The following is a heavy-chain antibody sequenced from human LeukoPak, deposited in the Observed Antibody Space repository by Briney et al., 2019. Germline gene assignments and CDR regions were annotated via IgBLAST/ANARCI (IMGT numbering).Heavy chain of an antibody. CDR1: GFTVSSNY. D-gene: IGHD4-17*01. J-gene: IGHJ5*02. V-gene: IGHV3-66*01. CDR3: TRSPYGDNWFDP. Sequence: GGSLRLSCAASGFTVSSNYMSWVRQAPGKGLEWVSVIYSGGSTYYADSVKGRFTISRDNSKNTLYLQMNSLRAEDTAVYYCTRSPYGDNWFDPWGQGTLVTVSS. CDR2: IYSGGST.